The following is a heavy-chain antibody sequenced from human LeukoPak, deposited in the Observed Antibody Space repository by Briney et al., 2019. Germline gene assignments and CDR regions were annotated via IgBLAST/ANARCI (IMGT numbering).Heavy chain of an antibody. J-gene: IGHJ4*02. V-gene: IGHV1-18*01. CDR1: GYTFTSYG. Sequence: ASVKVSCKASGYTFTSYGISWVRQAPGQGLEWMGWISGYNGNTKYAQEFQGRVTMTTDTSTSTAYMELRSLRSDDTAVYYCTRVLCSGGDCYSLFDFWGQGTLVTVSS. CDR2: ISGYNGNT. D-gene: IGHD2-15*01. CDR3: TRVLCSGGDCYSLFDF.